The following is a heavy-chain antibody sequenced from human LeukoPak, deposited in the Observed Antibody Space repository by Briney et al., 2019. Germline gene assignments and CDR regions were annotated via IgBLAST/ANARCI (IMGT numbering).Heavy chain of an antibody. J-gene: IGHJ4*02. CDR1: GFTFSDYN. Sequence: GGSLRLSCAASGFTFSDYNMRWIRQAPGKGLEWVSSISRSGSTKYYADSVKGRFTISRDSSKSTLFLQMNRLRPEDAAVYYCAKAPVTTCRGAYCYPFDYWGQGTLVTVSS. CDR3: AKAPVTTCRGAYCYPFDY. V-gene: IGHV3-11*01. D-gene: IGHD2-21*01. CDR2: ISRSGSTK.